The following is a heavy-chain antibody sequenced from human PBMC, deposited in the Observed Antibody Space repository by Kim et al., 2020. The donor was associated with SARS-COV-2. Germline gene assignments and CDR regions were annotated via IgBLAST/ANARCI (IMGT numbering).Heavy chain of an antibody. CDR2: VNTATGNA. CDR1: GYTFNEYA. Sequence: ASVKVSCKASGYTFNEYAIHWLRQAPGQGLEWMGWVNTATGNAGYSQNFQGRLTIVRDTSASTAYMELHSLTSIDAAVYYCAKDGGSGYYALSWGQGTLVTVSS. V-gene: IGHV1-3*04. J-gene: IGHJ5*02. D-gene: IGHD6-25*01. CDR3: AKDGGSGYYALS.